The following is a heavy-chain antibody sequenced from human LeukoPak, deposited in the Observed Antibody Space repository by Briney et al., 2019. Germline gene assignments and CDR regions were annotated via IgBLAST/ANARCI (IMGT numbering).Heavy chain of an antibody. J-gene: IGHJ3*02. CDR2: INPNSGGT. CDR3: AVLKVIVATIGSDRTRKSDAFDI. D-gene: IGHD5-12*01. V-gene: IGHV1-2*02. Sequence: ASVKVSCKASGYTFTGYYMHWVRQAPGQGLEWMGWINPNSGGTNYAQKFQGRVTMTRDTSISTAYMELSRLRSDDTAVYYCAVLKVIVATIGSDRTRKSDAFDIWGQGTMVTVSS. CDR1: GYTFTGYY.